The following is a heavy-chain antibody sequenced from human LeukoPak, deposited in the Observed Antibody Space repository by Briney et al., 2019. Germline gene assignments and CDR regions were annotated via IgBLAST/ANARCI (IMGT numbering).Heavy chain of an antibody. D-gene: IGHD3-10*01. CDR1: GYSFSGHY. Sequence: GASVKVSCKASGYSFSGHYIHWVRPAPGQGLEWMGQINPNSAASHYAQKFQDRVTMTSDTSINMAYMELRSLRSDDTAVYYCARDFYGSRPGAFDYWGQGTLITVSS. V-gene: IGHV1-2*06. CDR3: ARDFYGSRPGAFDY. J-gene: IGHJ4*02. CDR2: INPNSAAS.